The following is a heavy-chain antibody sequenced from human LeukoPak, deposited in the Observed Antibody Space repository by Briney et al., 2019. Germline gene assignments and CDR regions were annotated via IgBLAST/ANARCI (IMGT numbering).Heavy chain of an antibody. CDR3: AKDTTDYLDY. J-gene: IGHJ4*02. D-gene: IGHD1-1*01. Sequence: GGSLRLSCAASGFTFSSYSMNWVRQAPGKVLEWVSSISSSSGYIYYADSVKGRFTISRDNAKNSLYLQMNSLRAEDTAVYYCAKDTTDYLDYWGQGTLVTVSS. CDR2: ISSSSGYI. V-gene: IGHV3-21*01. CDR1: GFTFSSYS.